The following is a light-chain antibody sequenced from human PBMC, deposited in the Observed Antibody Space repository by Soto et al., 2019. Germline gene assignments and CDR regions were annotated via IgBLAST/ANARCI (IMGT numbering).Light chain of an antibody. J-gene: IGKJ4*01. CDR1: QSISTY. V-gene: IGKV3-11*01. Sequence: EIVLTQSPATLSLSPGERATLSCRASQSISTYLAWYQHKPGQAPRLLIYDASNRATGIPARFSGSGSGTDFTLTISSLEPEDLAVYYCQQRSYWLTFGGGTNVEIE. CDR3: QQRSYWLT. CDR2: DAS.